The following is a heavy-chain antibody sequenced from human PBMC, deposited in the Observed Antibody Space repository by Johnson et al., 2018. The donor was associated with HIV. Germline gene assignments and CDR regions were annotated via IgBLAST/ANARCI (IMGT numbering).Heavy chain of an antibody. Sequence: VQLVESGGGLVQPGGSLKLSCAASGFTFSGSAMHWVRQASGKGLEWVGRIRSKANSYATAYAASVKGRFTISRDNSKNSLYLQMKSLRAEDTAVYYCARDSTPWGGDYVAYAFDIWGQGTMVTVSS. D-gene: IGHD4-17*01. J-gene: IGHJ3*02. V-gene: IGHV3-73*01. CDR2: IRSKANSYAT. CDR1: GFTFSGSA. CDR3: ARDSTPWGGDYVAYAFDI.